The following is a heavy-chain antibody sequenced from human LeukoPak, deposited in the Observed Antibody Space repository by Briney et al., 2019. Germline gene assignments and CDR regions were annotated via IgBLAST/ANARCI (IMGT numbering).Heavy chain of an antibody. CDR2: MYYSGST. Sequence: PSETLSLTCTVSGGSINRSSYYWVWIRQPPGKGLEWIGSMYYSGSTHYNPSLKSRVTISVDASKNHVSLKLSSVTAADTAVYYCARHPYGWYFDLWGRGTLVTVSS. CDR1: GGSINRSSYY. J-gene: IGHJ2*01. V-gene: IGHV4-39*01. CDR3: ARHPYGWYFDL. D-gene: IGHD3-10*01.